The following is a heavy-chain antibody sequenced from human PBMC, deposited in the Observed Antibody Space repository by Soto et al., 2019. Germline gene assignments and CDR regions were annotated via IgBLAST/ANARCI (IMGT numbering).Heavy chain of an antibody. D-gene: IGHD6-13*01. CDR2: ISGSGGST. J-gene: IGHJ6*03. V-gene: IGHV3-23*01. CDR3: AGRSIAAAGNYYYYMDV. CDR1: GCTFSSYA. Sequence: GGSLRLSCAASGCTFSSYAMSWVRQAPGKGLEWVSAISGSGGSTYYADSVKGRFTISRDNSKNTLYLQMNSLRAEDTAVYYCAGRSIAAAGNYYYYMDVWGKGTTVTVSS.